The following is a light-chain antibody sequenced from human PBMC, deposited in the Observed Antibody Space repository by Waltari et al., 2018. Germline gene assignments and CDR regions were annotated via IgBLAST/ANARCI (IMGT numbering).Light chain of an antibody. V-gene: IGKV3-20*01. CDR3: QQYGSSQT. Sequence: IVLTHSPGTLSLSPGDRATLSCRASQSVSSSYLAWYQQKPGQAPRLLIYGASSRATGIPDRFSGSGSGTDFTLTISRLEPEDFAVYYCQQYGSSQTFGQGTKVEIK. CDR2: GAS. J-gene: IGKJ1*01. CDR1: QSVSSSY.